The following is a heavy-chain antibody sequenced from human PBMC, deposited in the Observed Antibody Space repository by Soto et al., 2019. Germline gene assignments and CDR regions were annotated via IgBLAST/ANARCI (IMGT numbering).Heavy chain of an antibody. J-gene: IGHJ4*02. V-gene: IGHV3-53*01. CDR3: HGYGY. D-gene: IGHD5-12*01. CDR2: IYSGGST. Sequence: VQVVESGGGLIQPGGSLRLSCEVSGFSVTANYMSWVRQAPGKGLEWVSVIYSGGSTYYIDSVTGRFSISRDISKNTLYLQMNRLRAEDTSVYYCHGYGYWGQGTLVTVSS. CDR1: GFSVTANY.